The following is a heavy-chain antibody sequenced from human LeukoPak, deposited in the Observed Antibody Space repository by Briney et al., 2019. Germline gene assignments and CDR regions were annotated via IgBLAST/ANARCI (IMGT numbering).Heavy chain of an antibody. V-gene: IGHV4-39*07. J-gene: IGHJ4*02. CDR2: IYYSGST. CDR1: DGSISSGSYY. CDR3: ARGRDHGDPVYYFDY. D-gene: IGHD4-17*01. Sequence: PSETLSLTCTVSDGSISSGSYYWGWIRQPPGKGLEWIGSIYYSGSTYYNPSLKSRVTISVDTSKNQFSLKLSSVTAADTAVYYCARGRDHGDPVYYFDYWGQGTLVTVSS.